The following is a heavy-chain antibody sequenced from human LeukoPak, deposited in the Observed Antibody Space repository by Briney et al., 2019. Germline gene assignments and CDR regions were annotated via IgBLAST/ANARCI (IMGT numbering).Heavy chain of an antibody. CDR1: GGSISSGSYY. CDR2: IYTSGSA. V-gene: IGHV4-61*02. CDR3: ARHMAPLIAARVDY. J-gene: IGHJ4*02. Sequence: SQTLSLTCTVSGGSISSGSYYWSWIRQPAGKGLEWIGRIYTSGSANYNPSLKSRVTISVDTSKNQFSLKLSSVTAADTAVYYCARHMAPLIAARVDYWGQGTLVTVSS. D-gene: IGHD6-6*01.